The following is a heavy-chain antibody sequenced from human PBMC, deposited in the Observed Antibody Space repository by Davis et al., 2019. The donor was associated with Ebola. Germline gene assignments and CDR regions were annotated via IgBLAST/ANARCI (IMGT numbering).Heavy chain of an antibody. V-gene: IGHV5-51*01. Sequence: PGGSLRPSCKGPGYSFTSYWIGWVRQMPGKGLEWMGIIYPGDSDTRYSPSFQGQVTISADKSISTAYLQWSSLKAADTAMYYCASRRSSPQWWFDPWGQGTLVTVSS. J-gene: IGHJ5*02. CDR3: ASRRSSPQWWFDP. D-gene: IGHD6-13*01. CDR1: GYSFTSYW. CDR2: IYPGDSDT.